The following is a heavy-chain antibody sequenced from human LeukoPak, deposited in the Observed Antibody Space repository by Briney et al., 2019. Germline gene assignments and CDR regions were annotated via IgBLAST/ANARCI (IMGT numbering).Heavy chain of an antibody. CDR1: GYTFIAYN. CDR3: ARGVGSSWFDP. V-gene: IGHV1-2*02. Sequence: ASVKVSCKASGYTFIAYNIHWVRQAPGQGLEWMAWISPNSGDTNTAQKVQGRVTMTRDRSIDTAYLELSSLTSDDTAVYYCARGVGSSWFDPWGQGTLVTVSS. CDR2: ISPNSGDT. J-gene: IGHJ5*02. D-gene: IGHD2-2*01.